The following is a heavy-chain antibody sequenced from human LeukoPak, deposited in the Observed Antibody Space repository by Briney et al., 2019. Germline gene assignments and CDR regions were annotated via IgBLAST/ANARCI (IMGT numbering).Heavy chain of an antibody. V-gene: IGHV4-39*01. Sequence: NTSETLSLTCTVSGGSISSSSYYWGWIRQPPGKGLEWIGSIYYSGGTYYNPSLKSRVTISVDTSKNQFSLNLNSVTAADTAVYYCASDRGVNYYGSGSHFDYWGQGTLVTASS. CDR1: GGSISSSSYY. J-gene: IGHJ4*02. CDR3: ASDRGVNYYGSGSHFDY. CDR2: IYYSGGT. D-gene: IGHD3-10*01.